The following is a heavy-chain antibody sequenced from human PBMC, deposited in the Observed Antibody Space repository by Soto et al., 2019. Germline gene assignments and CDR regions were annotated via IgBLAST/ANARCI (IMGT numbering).Heavy chain of an antibody. CDR2: IIPILGET. J-gene: IGHJ6*02. D-gene: IGHD3-16*01. CDR1: GTIFSSYT. Sequence: QVQLVQSGAEVKKPGSSVRVPCKASGTIFSSYTISWVRQAPGQGLEWMGRIIPILGETNSAQKFQGRVTLTADKSTNTASMELNSLRLGDTAVYYCARGLGGRMDDWGQGTTVTVSS. CDR3: ARGLGGRMDD. V-gene: IGHV1-69*08.